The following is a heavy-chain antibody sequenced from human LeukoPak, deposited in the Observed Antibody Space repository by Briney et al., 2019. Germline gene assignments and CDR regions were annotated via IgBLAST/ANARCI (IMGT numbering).Heavy chain of an antibody. CDR2: ISGSGGST. Sequence: GGSLRLSCAASGFTFSSYAMSWVRQAPGKGLEWVSAISGSGGSTYYADSVKGRFTISRDNSKNTLYLQMNSLRAEDTAVYYCARASDYYYGSGETLFGYGMDVWGQGTTVTVSS. J-gene: IGHJ6*02. CDR3: ARASDYYYGSGETLFGYGMDV. V-gene: IGHV3-23*01. D-gene: IGHD3-10*01. CDR1: GFTFSSYA.